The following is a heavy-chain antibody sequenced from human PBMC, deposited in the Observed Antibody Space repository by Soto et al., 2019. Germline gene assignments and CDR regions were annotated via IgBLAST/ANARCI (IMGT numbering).Heavy chain of an antibody. CDR3: ARTITMVRGAKNTYNWFDP. V-gene: IGHV1-69*13. Sequence: SVKVSCKASGGTFSSYAISWVRQAPGQGLQWMGGIIPIFDTANYAQKFQGRVTITADESTSTAYMEQSSLRSEDTAVYYCARTITMVRGAKNTYNWFDPWGQGTLVTVSS. D-gene: IGHD3-10*01. CDR2: IIPIFDTA. J-gene: IGHJ5*02. CDR1: GGTFSSYA.